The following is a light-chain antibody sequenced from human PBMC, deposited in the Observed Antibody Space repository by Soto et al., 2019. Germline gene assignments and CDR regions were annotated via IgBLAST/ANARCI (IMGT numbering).Light chain of an antibody. V-gene: IGKV3-20*01. CDR2: GAS. CDR1: QGIRND. J-gene: IGKJ1*01. Sequence: TQSPSSLSAYVGDRVTITCRASQGIRNDLARYQQKPGQAPRLLIYGASSRATGIPDRFSGSGSGTDFTLTISRLEPEDFAVYYCQQYGSLSWTFGQGTKVDIK. CDR3: QQYGSLSWT.